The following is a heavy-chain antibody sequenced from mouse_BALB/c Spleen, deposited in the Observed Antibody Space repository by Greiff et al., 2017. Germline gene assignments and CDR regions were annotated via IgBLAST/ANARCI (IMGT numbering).Heavy chain of an antibody. D-gene: IGHD2-4*01. CDR1: GFNIKDYY. J-gene: IGHJ2*01. V-gene: IGHV14-4*02. Sequence: VQLKQSGAELVRSGASVKLSCTASGFNIKDYYMHWVKQRPEQGLEWIGWIDPENGDTEYAPKFQGKATMTADTSSNTAYLQLSSLTSEDTAVYYCKAGDYDYFDYWGQGTTLTVSS. CDR3: KAGDYDYFDY. CDR2: IDPENGDT.